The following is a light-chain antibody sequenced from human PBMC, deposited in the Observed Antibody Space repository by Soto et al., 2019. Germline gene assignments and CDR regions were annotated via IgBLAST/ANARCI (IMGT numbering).Light chain of an antibody. J-gene: IGLJ2*01. V-gene: IGLV2-14*03. CDR2: DVS. CDR1: SSDVGSYNY. Sequence: QPVLTQPASVSGSPGQSITFSCTGTSSDVGSYNYVSWYQQHPGKAPKLMIYDVSNRPLGISNRFSGSKSGNTASLTISGLQAEDEADYYCSSYTRSSTLVFGGGTKVTVL. CDR3: SSYTRSSTLV.